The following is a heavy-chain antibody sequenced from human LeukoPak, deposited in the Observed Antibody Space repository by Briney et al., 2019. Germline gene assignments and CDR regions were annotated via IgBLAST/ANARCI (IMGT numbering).Heavy chain of an antibody. CDR1: GFTFSSFW. V-gene: IGHV3-7*01. D-gene: IGHD5-12*01. CDR2: INQDGSER. CDR3: ARDHIVAGIVFDS. J-gene: IGHJ4*02. Sequence: GGSLRLSCAASGFTFSSFWMNWVRQAPGKGLEWVANINQDGSERFYVDSVKGRFTISRDNGKKSVYLQMNSLRAEDTAVYYCARDHIVAGIVFDSWGQGALVTVSS.